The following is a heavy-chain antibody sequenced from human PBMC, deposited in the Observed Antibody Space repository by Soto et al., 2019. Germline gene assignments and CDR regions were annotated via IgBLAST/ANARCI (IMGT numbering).Heavy chain of an antibody. CDR1: GYTFTSYG. CDR3: ASSAYYDFWSGYREYGMDV. D-gene: IGHD3-3*01. CDR2: ISAYNGNT. J-gene: IGHJ6*02. Sequence: ASVKVSCKASGYTFTSYGISWVRQAPGQGLDWMGWISAYNGNTNYAQKLQGRVTMTTDTSTSTAYMELRSLRSDDTAVYYCASSAYYDFWSGYREYGMDVWGQGTTVTVSS. V-gene: IGHV1-18*04.